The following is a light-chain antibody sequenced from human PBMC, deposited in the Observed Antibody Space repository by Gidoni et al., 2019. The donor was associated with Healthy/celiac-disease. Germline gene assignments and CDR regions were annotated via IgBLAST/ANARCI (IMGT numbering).Light chain of an antibody. J-gene: IGKJ2*03. CDR1: QSVSSSY. CDR2: GAS. V-gene: IGKV3-20*01. Sequence: EIVLTQSPGTLSLSPGERATLSCRASQSVSSSYLAWYQQKPGQAPRLLIYGASSRATGIPDRFRGSGSGTDFTLTISRLEPEDFAVYYCQQYGSSPYSFGQGTKLDIK. CDR3: QQYGSSPYS.